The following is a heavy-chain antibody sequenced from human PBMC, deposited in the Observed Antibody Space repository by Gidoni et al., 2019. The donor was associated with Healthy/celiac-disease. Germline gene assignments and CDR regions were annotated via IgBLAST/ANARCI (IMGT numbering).Heavy chain of an antibody. Sequence: QVQLVESGGGVVQPGRSLRLSCAASGFTFSSYGMHWVRQAPGKGLEWVAVISYDGSNKYYADSVKGRFTISRDNSKNTLYLQMNSLRAEDTAVYYCAKDPETTVVTPSFDYWGQGTLVTVSS. J-gene: IGHJ4*02. CDR2: ISYDGSNK. D-gene: IGHD4-17*01. V-gene: IGHV3-30*18. CDR1: GFTFSSYG. CDR3: AKDPETTVVTPSFDY.